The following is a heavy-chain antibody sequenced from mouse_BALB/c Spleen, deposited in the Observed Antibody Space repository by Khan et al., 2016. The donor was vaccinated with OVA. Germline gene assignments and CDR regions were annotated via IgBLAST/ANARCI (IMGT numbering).Heavy chain of an antibody. Sequence: VQLQESGPDLVAPSQSLSITCTVSGFSLSRYNIHWVRQPPGKGMEWLGMLRGGGDTDYNSNIKYRLSISKDKSKSQGFLKVISLQTDDAAMYYCARAYYRYDGYYAMDYWGQVTSVTVFS. CDR2: LRGGGDT. D-gene: IGHD2-14*01. CDR3: ARAYYRYDGYYAMDY. CDR1: GFSLSRYN. J-gene: IGHJ4*01. V-gene: IGHV2-6-4*01.